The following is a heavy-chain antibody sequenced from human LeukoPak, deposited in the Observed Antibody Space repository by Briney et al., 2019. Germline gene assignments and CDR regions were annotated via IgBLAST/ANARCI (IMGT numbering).Heavy chain of an antibody. Sequence: SETLSLTCTVSGGSISSYYWSWIRQPAGKGLEWIGEINHSGSTNYNPSLKSRVTISVDTSKNQFSLKLSSVTAADTAVYYCARGSTYDILTGYRVHYFDYWGQGTLVTVSS. V-gene: IGHV4-34*01. CDR3: ARGSTYDILTGYRVHYFDY. D-gene: IGHD3-9*01. J-gene: IGHJ4*02. CDR2: INHSGST. CDR1: GGSISSYY.